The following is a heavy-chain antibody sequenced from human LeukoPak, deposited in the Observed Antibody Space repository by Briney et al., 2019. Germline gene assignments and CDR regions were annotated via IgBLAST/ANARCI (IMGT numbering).Heavy chain of an antibody. D-gene: IGHD3-10*01. J-gene: IGHJ4*02. V-gene: IGHV3-21*01. CDR1: GFTFSSYE. CDR2: ISSSSSYI. CDR3: ARFGGSGRLFDY. Sequence: GGSLRLSCAASGFTFSSYEMNWVRQAPGKGLEWVSFISSSSSYIYYADSVKGRFTISRDNAKNSLYLQMNSLRAEDTAVYYCARFGGSGRLFDYWGQGTLVTVSS.